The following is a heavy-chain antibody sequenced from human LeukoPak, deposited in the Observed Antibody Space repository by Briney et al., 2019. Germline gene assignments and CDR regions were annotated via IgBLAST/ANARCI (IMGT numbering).Heavy chain of an antibody. CDR2: IIPIFGTA. CDR3: ATGQTAAAGFYWFDP. CDR1: GGTFSSYA. J-gene: IGHJ5*02. Sequence: SVKVSRKASGGTFSSYAISWVRQAPGQGLEWMGGIIPIFGTANYAQKFQGRVTMTEDTSTDTAYMELSSLRSEDTAVYYCATGQTAAAGFYWFDPWGQGTLVTVSS. D-gene: IGHD6-13*01. V-gene: IGHV1-69*06.